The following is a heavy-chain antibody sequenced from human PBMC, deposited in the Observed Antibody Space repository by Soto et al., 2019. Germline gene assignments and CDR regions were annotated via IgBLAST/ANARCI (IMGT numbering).Heavy chain of an antibody. J-gene: IGHJ5*02. CDR2: TYHSGST. V-gene: IGHV4-30-2*01. CDR1: GDTISTGGYT. D-gene: IGHD6-13*01. CDR3: ARRERAAGTDWWFDP. Sequence: PSETLSLTCDVSGDTISTGGYTWAWIRQPPGKALEWIGHTYHSGSTYYSPSLKSRVTISVDTSKNQFSLKLSSVTAADTAVYYCARRERAAGTDWWFDPWGQGTLVTVSS.